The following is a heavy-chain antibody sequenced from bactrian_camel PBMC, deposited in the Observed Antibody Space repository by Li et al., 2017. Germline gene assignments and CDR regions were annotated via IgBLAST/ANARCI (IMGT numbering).Heavy chain of an antibody. J-gene: IGHJ4*01. V-gene: IGHV3S6*01. CDR3: ANRNRVGYYFYEFNY. D-gene: IGHD2*01. CDR1: GYTYNRYC. Sequence: HVQLVESGGGLVQSGGSLRLSCVASGYTYNRYCMGWFRQAPGKERERVAAFSSVGSATYYADSVKGRFSISRDNAKNTLYLQMNSLKPEDTAMYYCANRNRVGYYFYEFNYWGQGTQVTVS. CDR2: FSSVGSAT.